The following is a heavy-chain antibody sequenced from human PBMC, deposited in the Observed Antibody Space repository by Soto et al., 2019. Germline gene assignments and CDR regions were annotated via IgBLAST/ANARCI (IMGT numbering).Heavy chain of an antibody. CDR3: ARGIGLKWLENYMDV. V-gene: IGHV4-31*03. CDR2: IYYSGST. D-gene: IGHD6-19*01. Sequence: ASETLSLTCTVSGGSIISGGYYCSWIRQHPGKGLEWIGYIYYSGSTYYNPSLKSRVTISVDTSKNQFSLKLSSVTAADTAVYYCARGIGLKWLENYMDVWGKGTTVTVSS. J-gene: IGHJ6*03. CDR1: GGSIISGGYY.